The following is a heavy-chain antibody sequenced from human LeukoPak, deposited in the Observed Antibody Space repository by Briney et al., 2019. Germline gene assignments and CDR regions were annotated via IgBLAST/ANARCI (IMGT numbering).Heavy chain of an antibody. Sequence: SEALSLTCTVSGGSFSSGHYYWTWIRQPAGKGLEWIGRIYISGSPNYNPSLKSRVTISRDTSKNEFSLKLSSVTAADTAVYYCARDSRRDGYNLDYWGRGTLVTVSS. V-gene: IGHV4-61*02. CDR3: ARDSRRDGYNLDY. CDR1: GGSFSSGHYY. D-gene: IGHD5-24*01. J-gene: IGHJ4*02. CDR2: IYISGSP.